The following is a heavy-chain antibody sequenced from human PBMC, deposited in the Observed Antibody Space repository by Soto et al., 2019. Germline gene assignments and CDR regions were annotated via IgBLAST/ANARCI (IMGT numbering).Heavy chain of an antibody. J-gene: IGHJ1*01. CDR2: ISGNGGST. D-gene: IGHD2-2*01. CDR3: AKDLRDYQQTPEYFQH. Sequence: PGGSLRLSCAASGFTFSSYGMHWVRQAPGKGLEWVSIISGNGGSTYYADSVKGRFTISRDNSKNTMYLRMTSLRAEDTAIYYCAKDLRDYQQTPEYFQHWGQGTLVTVSS. V-gene: IGHV3-23*01. CDR1: GFTFSSYG.